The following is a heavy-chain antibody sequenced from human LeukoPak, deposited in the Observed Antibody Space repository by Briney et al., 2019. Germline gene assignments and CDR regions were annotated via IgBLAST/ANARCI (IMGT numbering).Heavy chain of an antibody. Sequence: GGSLRLSCAASRHTFSSYSMNWVRQAPGKGLEWVSSISSSSSYIYYADSVKGRFTISRDNAKNSLYLQMNSLRAEDTAVCFCARGGSRVETLMVLDYWGQGTPVTVSS. D-gene: IGHD5-18*01. CDR3: ARGGSRVETLMVLDY. CDR1: RHTFSSYS. V-gene: IGHV3-21*01. CDR2: ISSSSSYI. J-gene: IGHJ4*02.